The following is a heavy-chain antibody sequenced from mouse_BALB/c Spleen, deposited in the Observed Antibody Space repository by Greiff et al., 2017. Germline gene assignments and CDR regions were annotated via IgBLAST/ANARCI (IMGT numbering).Heavy chain of an antibody. V-gene: IGHV1-4*02. Sequence: VQLQQSAAELARPGASVKMSCKASGYTFTSYTMHWVKQRPGQGLEWIGYINPSSGYTEYNQKFKDKTTLTADKSSSTAYMQLSSLTSEDSAVYYCAGVSTAKGYAMDYWGQGTSVTVSS. CDR2: INPSSGYT. D-gene: IGHD1-2*01. J-gene: IGHJ4*01. CDR1: GYTFTSYT. CDR3: AGVSTAKGYAMDY.